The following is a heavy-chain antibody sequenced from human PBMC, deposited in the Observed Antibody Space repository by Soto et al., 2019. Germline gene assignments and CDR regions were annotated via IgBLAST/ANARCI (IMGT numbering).Heavy chain of an antibody. J-gene: IGHJ6*02. V-gene: IGHV4-61*01. CDR3: VRAHESGDFFGMYV. CDR1: GGSVSTGMKY. CDR2: IYKTGGT. Sequence: SETLSLTCTVSGGSVSTGMKYWGWVRQPPGKALEFIGYIYKTGGTLFNSSLKSRVTLSVETSKNQFSLTLTSVTAADTAVYFCVRAHESGDFFGMYVWGPGTTVTVSS.